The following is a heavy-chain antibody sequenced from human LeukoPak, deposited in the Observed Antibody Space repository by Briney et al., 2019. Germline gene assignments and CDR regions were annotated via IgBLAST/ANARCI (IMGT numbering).Heavy chain of an antibody. D-gene: IGHD3-22*01. V-gene: IGHV4-38-2*02. CDR1: GYSISSGYY. CDR3: ARVEEHYECSYWYFDL. Sequence: PSETLSLTCTVSGYSISSGYYWGWIRQPPGKGLEWIGSIYYSGSTYYNPSLKSRVTISVDTSKNQFSLKLSSVTAADTAVYYCARVEEHYECSYWYFDLWGRGTLVTVSS. CDR2: IYYSGST. J-gene: IGHJ2*01.